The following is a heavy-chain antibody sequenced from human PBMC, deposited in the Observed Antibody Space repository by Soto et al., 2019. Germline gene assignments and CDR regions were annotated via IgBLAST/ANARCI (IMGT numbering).Heavy chain of an antibody. J-gene: IGHJ4*02. D-gene: IGHD6-19*01. Sequence: ASVKVSCKASGYTFTGYYMHWVRQAPGQGLEWMGWISAYNGNTNYAQKLQGRVTMTTDTSASTAYMELRSLRSDDTAVYYCARAVGRSSEPNLYWGQGTLVTVSS. CDR1: GYTFTGYY. V-gene: IGHV1-18*04. CDR3: ARAVGRSSEPNLY. CDR2: ISAYNGNT.